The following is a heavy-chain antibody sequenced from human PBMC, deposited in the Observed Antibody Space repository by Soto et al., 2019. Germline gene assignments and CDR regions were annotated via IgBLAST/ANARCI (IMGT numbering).Heavy chain of an antibody. J-gene: IGHJ2*01. V-gene: IGHV4-61*08. Sequence: QVQLQESGPRLVKPSETLSLTCTVSGGSVISGDNSWSWIRQPPGKGLEWIGNIYYTGGTNYKPSSQGRVSISVDTSRNQISLELNSVTAADTAVYYCATSHDHGDPLDYWYFDLWGRGTLVTVSS. CDR2: IYYTGGT. CDR3: ATSHDHGDPLDYWYFDL. CDR1: GGSVISGDNS. D-gene: IGHD4-17*01.